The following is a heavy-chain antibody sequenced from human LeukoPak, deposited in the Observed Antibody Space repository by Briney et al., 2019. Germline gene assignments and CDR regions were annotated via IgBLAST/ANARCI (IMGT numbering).Heavy chain of an antibody. J-gene: IGHJ4*02. CDR1: GFTVSSNY. CDR3: ARDLFDY. V-gene: IGHV3-21*01. CDR2: ISTSSAHI. Sequence: NPGGSLRLSCAVSGFTVSSNYMSWVRQAPGRGLEWVSSISTSSAHIYYADSVEARFTISRDNAKNSLYLQMDSLRAEDTAVYYCARDLFDYWGQGTLVTVSS.